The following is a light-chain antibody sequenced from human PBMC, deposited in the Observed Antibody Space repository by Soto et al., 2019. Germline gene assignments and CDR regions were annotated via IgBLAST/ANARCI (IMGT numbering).Light chain of an antibody. CDR2: DAS. Sequence: DIQMTQSPSTLSASVGERVTITCRASQSVSTWLAWYQQNPGQAPKLLIYDASSMASGVPSRFSGSGSGTEFTLTISSLQPDDFATYYCQQYNSYTCTFGQGTEVEIK. CDR1: QSVSTW. J-gene: IGKJ1*01. CDR3: QQYNSYTCT. V-gene: IGKV1-5*01.